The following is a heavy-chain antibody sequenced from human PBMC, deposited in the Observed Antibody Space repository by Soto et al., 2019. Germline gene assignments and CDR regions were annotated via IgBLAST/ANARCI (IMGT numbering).Heavy chain of an antibody. CDR1: GGSISSYY. J-gene: IGHJ5*02. Sequence: PSVTLSLTCTVSGGSISSYYWGWIRQPPGKGLEWIGYIYYSGSTNYNPSLKSRVTISVDTSKNQFSLKLSSVTAADTAVYYCARGWRQLVPNWFDPWGQGTLVTVSS. CDR2: IYYSGST. D-gene: IGHD6-6*01. CDR3: ARGWRQLVPNWFDP. V-gene: IGHV4-59*01.